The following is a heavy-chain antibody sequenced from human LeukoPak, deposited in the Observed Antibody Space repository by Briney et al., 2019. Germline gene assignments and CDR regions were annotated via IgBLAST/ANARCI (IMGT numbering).Heavy chain of an antibody. J-gene: IGHJ4*02. CDR2: INPHSVGT. CDR1: GYTFTGYY. Sequence: ASVKVSCKASGYTFTGYYIHWVRQAPGHGLEWMGWINPHSVGTIYAQKFPGGGTMTRDTAITTAYMELSSLRSDDTAVYYFARDVGEYCSSTNCYASHYWGQGTLVTVSS. CDR3: ARDVGEYCSSTNCYASHY. D-gene: IGHD2-2*01. V-gene: IGHV1-2*02.